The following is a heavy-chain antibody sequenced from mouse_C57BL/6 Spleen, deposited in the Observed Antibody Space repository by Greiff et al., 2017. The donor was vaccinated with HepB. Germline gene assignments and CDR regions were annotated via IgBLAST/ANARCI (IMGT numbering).Heavy chain of an antibody. CDR1: GYTFTSYW. CDR2: IDPNSGGT. V-gene: IGHV1-72*01. D-gene: IGHD1-1*01. Sequence: QVQLKQPGAELVKPGASVKLSCKASGYTFTSYWMHWVKQRPGRGLEWIGRIDPNSGGTKYNEKFKSKATLTVDKPSSTAYMQLSSLTSEDSAVYYCARGYYGSSYDSLYAMDYWGQGTSVTVSS. J-gene: IGHJ4*01. CDR3: ARGYYGSSYDSLYAMDY.